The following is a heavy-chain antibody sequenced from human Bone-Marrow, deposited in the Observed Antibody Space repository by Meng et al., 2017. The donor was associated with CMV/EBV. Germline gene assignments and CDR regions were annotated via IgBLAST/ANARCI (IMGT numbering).Heavy chain of an antibody. Sequence: GESLKISCAASGFTFSSYWMHWVRQAPGKGLVWVSRLDSDGSITSYADSVKGRFTISRDNAKNTLYLRMNSLRAEDTAVYYCAREPLDATSVDYWGQGTRVTCSS. D-gene: IGHD5-12*01. CDR1: GFTFSSYW. CDR2: LDSDGSIT. V-gene: IGHV3-74*01. J-gene: IGHJ4*02. CDR3: AREPLDATSVDY.